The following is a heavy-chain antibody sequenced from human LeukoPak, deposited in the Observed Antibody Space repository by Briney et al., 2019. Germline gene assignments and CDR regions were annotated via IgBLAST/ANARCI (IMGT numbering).Heavy chain of an antibody. CDR3: ARAFISPGRYFDY. D-gene: IGHD1-26*01. Sequence: SESLSLTCAVYGRSFSSYYWSWIRQPPGKGLEWSGEINHREITNNIPSIKNRATITVDTSKNQFSLKLSSVTASETAVDVCARAFISPGRYFDYWGQGTLVTVSS. J-gene: IGHJ4*02. V-gene: IGHV4-34*04. CDR1: GRSFSSYY. CDR2: INHREIT.